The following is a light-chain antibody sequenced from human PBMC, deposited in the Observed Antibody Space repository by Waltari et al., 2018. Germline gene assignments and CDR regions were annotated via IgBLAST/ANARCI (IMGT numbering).Light chain of an antibody. CDR1: SSAFGNYNH. V-gene: IGLV2-14*01. J-gene: IGLJ3*02. Sequence: QSALTQPASVSGSPGQSITISCTGTSSAFGNYNHVSWFQQHPDKAPKLIIYEVSDRPSGVSDRFSGTKSANTASLTISGLQAEDEAHYYCSSVTSTTTWVFGGGTKLTVL. CDR2: EVS. CDR3: SSVTSTTTWV.